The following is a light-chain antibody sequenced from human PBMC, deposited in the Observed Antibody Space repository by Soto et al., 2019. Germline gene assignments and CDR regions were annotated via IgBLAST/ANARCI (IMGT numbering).Light chain of an antibody. Sequence: EIVMTQSPSTLSVSPGETATLSCRASQSVSSNLAWYQQKPGQTPRLLIYGASTRATGIPARFSGSGSGTEFTLTISSLQSGGFAVYFCQQYIHWLTFGQGTKV. V-gene: IGKV3-15*01. J-gene: IGKJ1*01. CDR2: GAS. CDR1: QSVSSN. CDR3: QQYIHWLT.